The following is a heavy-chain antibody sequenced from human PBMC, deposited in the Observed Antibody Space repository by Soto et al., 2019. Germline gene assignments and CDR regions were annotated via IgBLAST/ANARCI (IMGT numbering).Heavy chain of an antibody. CDR2: MNPNSGNT. CDR1: GYTFTSYD. J-gene: IGHJ6*02. V-gene: IGHV1-8*01. Sequence: ASVKVSCKASGYTFTSYDINWVRQATGQGLEWMGWMNPNSGNTGYAQKFQGRVTMTRNTSISTAYMELSSLRSEDTAVYYCARVEGYFISSSCHLAYYDYGILVRGQGSTVTVSS. D-gene: IGHD2-2*01. CDR3: ARVEGYFISSSCHLAYYDYGILV.